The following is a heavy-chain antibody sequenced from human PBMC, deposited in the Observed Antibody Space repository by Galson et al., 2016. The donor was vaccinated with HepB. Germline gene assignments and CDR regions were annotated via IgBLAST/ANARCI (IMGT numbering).Heavy chain of an antibody. CDR1: GGSISTSGYY. D-gene: IGHD5-12*01. CDR3: ARWAGYADY. J-gene: IGHJ4*02. Sequence: TLSLTCTVSGGSISTSGYYWTWIRQHPGKGLEWIGYIYYSGSTYYNPSLKSRVIISVDTSKNQFSLKLTAGTAADTAVYYCARWAGYADYWGQGTLVTVSS. V-gene: IGHV4-31*03. CDR2: IYYSGST.